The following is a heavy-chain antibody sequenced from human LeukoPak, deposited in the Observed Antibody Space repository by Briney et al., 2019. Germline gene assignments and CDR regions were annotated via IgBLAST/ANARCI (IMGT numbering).Heavy chain of an antibody. CDR3: AKAYDSSGYYPPVGFDY. J-gene: IGHJ4*02. V-gene: IGHV3-23*01. D-gene: IGHD3-22*01. CDR2: ISGNGGST. CDR1: GFTFSSYA. Sequence: PGGSLRLSCAASGFTFSSYAMSWVRQAPGKGLEWVSAISGNGGSTYYADSVKGRFTISRDNSKNTLYLQMNSLRAEDTAVYYCAKAYDSSGYYPPVGFDYWGQGTLVTVSS.